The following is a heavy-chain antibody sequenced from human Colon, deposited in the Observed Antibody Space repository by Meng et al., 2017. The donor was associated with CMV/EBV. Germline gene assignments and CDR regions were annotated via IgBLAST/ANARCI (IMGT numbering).Heavy chain of an antibody. J-gene: IGHJ5*02. CDR3: ARQISVGSVDP. D-gene: IGHD1-26*01. Sequence: QVQLVQSGAEVKKPGPSVRVSCKASGDTFSKLYIHWVRQAPGQGLEWMGLITPNGDSTYYAQNFQGRVTMTSDTSTSTIYMDLNNLRSEDTAVYYCARQISVGSVDPWGQGTLVTVSS. CDR1: GDTFSKLY. V-gene: IGHV1-46*01. CDR2: ITPNGDST.